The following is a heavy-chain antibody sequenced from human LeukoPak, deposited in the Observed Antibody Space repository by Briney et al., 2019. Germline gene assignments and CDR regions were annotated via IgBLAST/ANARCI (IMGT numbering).Heavy chain of an antibody. CDR2: ISHSGSTI. V-gene: IGHV3-11*04. CDR1: GYMFSDYY. Sequence: GGSLRLSCAASGYMFSDYYMSWIRQAPEKGLEWLSYISHSGSTIYYADSVKGRFAVSRDNAKSSLYLQMNNLRAEDTALYYCATYGSGSGTFFDSWGQGTLVTVSS. D-gene: IGHD3-10*01. J-gene: IGHJ4*01. CDR3: ATYGSGSGTFFDS.